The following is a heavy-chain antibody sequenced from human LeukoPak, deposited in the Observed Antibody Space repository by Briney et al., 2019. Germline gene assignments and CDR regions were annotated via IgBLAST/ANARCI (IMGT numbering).Heavy chain of an antibody. CDR1: GFTFSSHW. J-gene: IGHJ4*02. D-gene: IGHD6-25*01. Sequence: PGGSLRLSCAASGFTFSSHWMRWVRHAPGKGLVWVSRIKDDGSHTNYADSVKGRFTISRDNAKNTLSLQINRLRAEDTAVYYCARGSGIITGIDEWGQGTLVTVSS. V-gene: IGHV3-74*01. CDR2: IKDDGSHT. CDR3: ARGSGIITGIDE.